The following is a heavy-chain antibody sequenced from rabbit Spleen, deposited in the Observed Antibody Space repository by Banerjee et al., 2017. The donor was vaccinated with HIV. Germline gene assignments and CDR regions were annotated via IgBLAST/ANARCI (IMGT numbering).Heavy chain of an antibody. CDR1: GFDFSSYY. CDR2: IEPIFGRT. Sequence: QLKESGGGLVQPGGSLKLSCKASGFDFSSYYMSWVRQAPGKGLEWIGYIEPIFGRTYYASWVNGRFSISRENTQNTVSLQLNSLTAADTATYFCARLFAYAGYAGFGYATLDYFDLWGPGTLVTVS. CDR3: ARLFAYAGYAGFGYATLDYFDL. V-gene: IGHV1S7*01. J-gene: IGHJ4*01. D-gene: IGHD6-1*01.